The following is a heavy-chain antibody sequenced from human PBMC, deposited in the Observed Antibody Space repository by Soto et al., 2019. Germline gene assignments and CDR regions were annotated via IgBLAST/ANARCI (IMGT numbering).Heavy chain of an antibody. V-gene: IGHV3-21*06. J-gene: IGHJ4*02. D-gene: IGHD5-12*01. CDR1: GFPFNNYN. CDR3: ASSCCGYGYTVSY. Sequence: PGGSLRLSCAASGFPFNNYNMNWVRQAPGKGLEWVSSIGTSNNYKYFADSVKGRFTISRDNAKNTLYLQMNSLRAEDTAVYYCASSCCGYGYTVSYWGQGTLVTVSS. CDR2: IGTSNNYK.